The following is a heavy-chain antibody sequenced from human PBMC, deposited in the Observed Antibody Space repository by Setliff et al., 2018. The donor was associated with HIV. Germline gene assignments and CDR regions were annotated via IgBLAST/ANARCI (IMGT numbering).Heavy chain of an antibody. J-gene: IGHJ4*02. CDR1: GYTFNNYG. CDR2: INTHSGYT. V-gene: IGHV1-18*01. CDR3: ARGKTGLRFLDY. D-gene: IGHD3-3*01. Sequence: ASVKVSCKASGYTFNNYGLSWVRQAPGQGLEWMGWINTHSGYTNYAQNVQGRVTVTMDTSTSTAYMELRSLKSDDTAVYYCARGKTGLRFLDYWGRGTLVTVSS.